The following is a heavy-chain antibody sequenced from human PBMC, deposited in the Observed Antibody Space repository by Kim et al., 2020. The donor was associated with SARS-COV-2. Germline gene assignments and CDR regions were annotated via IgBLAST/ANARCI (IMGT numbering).Heavy chain of an antibody. Sequence: GGSLRLSCAASGFTFSSYGLHWVRQAPGKGLEWVAVIWYDGSNKYYADSVKGRFTISRDNSKNTLYLQMNRLRAEDTAVYYCGRTPKLLWFGELFPDNYFDYWGKGTLVTVSS. D-gene: IGHD3-10*01. V-gene: IGHV3-33*01. CDR1: GFTFSSYG. J-gene: IGHJ4*02. CDR3: GRTPKLLWFGELFPDNYFDY. CDR2: IWYDGSNK.